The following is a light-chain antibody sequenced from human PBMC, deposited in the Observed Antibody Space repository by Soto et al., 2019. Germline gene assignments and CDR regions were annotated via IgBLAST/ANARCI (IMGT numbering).Light chain of an antibody. V-gene: IGKV1-5*01. Sequence: DIQMTQSPSTLFASVGDRVTITCRASQSVRNWLAWYQQKPGIAPHLLIYDSSTLEPGVPSRFRGSGSGTEFTLTIICLQPDDFGTYYCQPYDVYSPQTFGQGTKVEIK. CDR1: QSVRNW. CDR2: DSS. J-gene: IGKJ1*01. CDR3: QPYDVYSPQT.